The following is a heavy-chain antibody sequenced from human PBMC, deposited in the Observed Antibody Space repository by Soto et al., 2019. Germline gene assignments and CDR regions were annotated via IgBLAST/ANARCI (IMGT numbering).Heavy chain of an antibody. V-gene: IGHV4-4*07. J-gene: IGHJ4*02. D-gene: IGHD3-22*01. CDR1: GGSISSYY. CDR2: IYTSGST. CDR3: ARDGGPYYYDSSGYYVPPGLDY. Sequence: PSETLSLTCTVSGGSISSYYWSWIRHPAGKGLEWIGRIYTSGSTNYNPSLKSRVTMSVDTSKNQFSLKLSSVTAADTAVYYCARDGGPYYYDSSGYYVPPGLDYWGQGTLVTVSS.